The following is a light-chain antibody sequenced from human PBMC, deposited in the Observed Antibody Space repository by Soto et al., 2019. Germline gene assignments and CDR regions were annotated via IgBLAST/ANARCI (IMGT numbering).Light chain of an antibody. Sequence: VTTLSPAAPCVSHEERAALSCRASQSVSTNLAWYQQKPGQPPRLLIYFASTGATAVPARFTAGGSGTEFTLTISSLQSDYLAVYYYQQDNKWPRTFGQGTNVDIK. J-gene: IGKJ1*01. V-gene: IGKV3-15*01. CDR3: QQDNKWPRT. CDR2: FAS. CDR1: QSVSTN.